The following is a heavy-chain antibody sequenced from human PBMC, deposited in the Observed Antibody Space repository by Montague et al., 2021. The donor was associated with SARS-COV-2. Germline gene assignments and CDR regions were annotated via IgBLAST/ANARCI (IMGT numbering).Heavy chain of an antibody. J-gene: IGHJ4*02. V-gene: IGHV4-38-2*01. Sequence: SETLSLTCSVSGFSISSGFYWAWIRQSPGKGPEWIGTVYHSGYTHYNPSLKGRVTVSIDTSKNQFSLTVTSVTAADTAVYFCAPRGYAGSDYFDYWGQGTLVTVSS. CDR2: VYHSGYT. D-gene: IGHD5-12*01. CDR3: APRGYAGSDYFDY. CDR1: GFSISSGFY.